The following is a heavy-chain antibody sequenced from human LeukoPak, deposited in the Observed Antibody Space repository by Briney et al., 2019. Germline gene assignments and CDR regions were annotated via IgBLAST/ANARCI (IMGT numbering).Heavy chain of an antibody. Sequence: PSQTLSLTCTVSGGSISSGDYYWSWIRQPPGKGLEWIGYIYYSGSTYYNPSLKSRVTISVDTSKNQFSLKLSSVTAADTAVYYCARARITMVRGAHTFDPWGQGTLVTVSS. J-gene: IGHJ5*02. CDR2: IYYSGST. CDR1: GGSISSGDYY. D-gene: IGHD3-10*01. V-gene: IGHV4-30-4*01. CDR3: ARARITMVRGAHTFDP.